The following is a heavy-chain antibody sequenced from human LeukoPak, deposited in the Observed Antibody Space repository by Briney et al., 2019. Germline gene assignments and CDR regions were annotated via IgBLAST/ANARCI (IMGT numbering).Heavy chain of an antibody. CDR1: GGSISSYY. J-gene: IGHJ5*02. CDR3: ARGPWYYGSGSYYNWFDP. CDR2: IYYSGSI. Sequence: SETLSLTCTVSGGSISSYYWSWIRQPPGKGLEWIGYIYYSGSINYNPSLKSRVTISVDTSKNQFSLKLSSVTAADTAVYYCARGPWYYGSGSYYNWFDPWGQGTLVTVSS. D-gene: IGHD3-10*01. V-gene: IGHV4-59*01.